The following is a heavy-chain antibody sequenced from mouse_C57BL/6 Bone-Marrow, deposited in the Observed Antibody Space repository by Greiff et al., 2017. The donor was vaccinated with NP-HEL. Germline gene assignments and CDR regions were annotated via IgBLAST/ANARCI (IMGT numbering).Heavy chain of an antibody. CDR1: GYTFTDYE. D-gene: IGHD2-3*01. CDR3: LDGYSAWFAY. CDR2: IDPETGGT. V-gene: IGHV1-15*01. Sequence: VKLMESGAELVRPGASVTLSCKASGYTFTDYEMHWVKQTPVHGLEWIGAIDPETGGTAYNQKFKGKAILTADKSSSTAYMELRSLTSEDSAVYYCLDGYSAWFAYWGQGTLVTVSA. J-gene: IGHJ3*01.